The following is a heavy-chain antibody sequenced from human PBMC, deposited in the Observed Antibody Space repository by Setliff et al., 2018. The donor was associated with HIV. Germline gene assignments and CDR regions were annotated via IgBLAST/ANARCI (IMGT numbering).Heavy chain of an antibody. J-gene: IGHJ4*02. CDR1: GFTFSSYE. D-gene: IGHD3-3*01. CDR2: ISSSGSTI. CDR3: TKGRHLVSGEWYFER. Sequence: PGGSLRLSCAASGFTFSSYEMNWVRQAPGKGLEWVSYISSSGSTIYYADSVKDRFIISRDNAKNSLYLQMNTLRVEDTALYYCTKGRHLVSGEWYFERWGQGTLVTVSS. V-gene: IGHV3-48*03.